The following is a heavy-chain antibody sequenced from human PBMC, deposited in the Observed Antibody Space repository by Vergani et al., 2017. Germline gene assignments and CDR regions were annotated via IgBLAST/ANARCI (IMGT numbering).Heavy chain of an antibody. V-gene: IGHV4-4*07. D-gene: IGHD7-27*01. J-gene: IGHJ4*02. Sequence: QLQMQESGPGLVKTSETLSLTCSASGAPISYWCWSWLRQPAGKGLEWIGRLCPSGSTNYKPSLKSRVTMSIDTSKNQFSLKLTSVTAADTAVYYCATGAGPFDIWCQGTLVTVSS. CDR1: GAPISYWC. CDR2: LCPSGST. CDR3: ATGAGPFDI.